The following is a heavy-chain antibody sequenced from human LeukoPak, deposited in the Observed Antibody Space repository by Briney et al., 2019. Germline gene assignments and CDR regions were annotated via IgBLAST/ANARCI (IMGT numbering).Heavy chain of an antibody. Sequence: ASVKASCKASGYTFTSYAMHWVRQAPGQRLEWMGWINAGNGNTKYSQKFQGRVTITRDTSASTAYMELSSLRSEDTAVYYCARDLRVHSISYYYGSGPPVYWGQGTLVTVSS. CDR2: INAGNGNT. V-gene: IGHV1-3*01. J-gene: IGHJ4*02. CDR3: ARDLRVHSISYYYGSGPPVY. D-gene: IGHD3-10*01. CDR1: GYTFTSYA.